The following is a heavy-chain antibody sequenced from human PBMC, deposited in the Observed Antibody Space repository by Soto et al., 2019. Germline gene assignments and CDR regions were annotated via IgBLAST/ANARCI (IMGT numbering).Heavy chain of an antibody. Sequence: GESLKISCKGSGYSFTSYWIGWVRQMPGKGLEWMGIIYPGDSDTRYSPSFQGQVTISADKSISTAYLQWSSLKASDTAMYYCARHGSAYYDSSDRGLDYWGQGTLVTVSS. CDR2: IYPGDSDT. V-gene: IGHV5-51*01. J-gene: IGHJ4*02. CDR3: ARHGSAYYDSSDRGLDY. CDR1: GYSFTSYW. D-gene: IGHD3-22*01.